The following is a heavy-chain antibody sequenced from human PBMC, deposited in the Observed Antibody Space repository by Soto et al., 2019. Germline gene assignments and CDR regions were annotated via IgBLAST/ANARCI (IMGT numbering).Heavy chain of an antibody. Sequence: SETLSLTCAVSSGSISSGGYSWSWIRQPPGKGLEWIGNAYHSGNTYYNPSLKSRVTLSVDRSRNQFSLRLTSVTAADTAVYYCARVNQDYDVLTASLYYFDYWGQGTLVTVSS. CDR2: AYHSGNT. D-gene: IGHD3-9*01. V-gene: IGHV4-30-2*01. J-gene: IGHJ4*02. CDR3: ARVNQDYDVLTASLYYFDY. CDR1: SGSISSGGYS.